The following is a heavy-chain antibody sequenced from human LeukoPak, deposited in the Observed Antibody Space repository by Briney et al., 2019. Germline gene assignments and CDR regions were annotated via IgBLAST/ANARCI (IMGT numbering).Heavy chain of an antibody. Sequence: GESLKISCKGSGYSFPTYWIGWVRQMPGKGLEWMGIIYPGNSDTRYSPSFQGQVTISADKSITTAYLQWSSLKASDTALYYCARLPLNTDLWFGEFWGQGTLVTVSS. J-gene: IGHJ4*02. CDR3: ARLPLNTDLWFGEF. CDR1: GYSFPTYW. D-gene: IGHD3-10*01. CDR2: IYPGNSDT. V-gene: IGHV5-51*01.